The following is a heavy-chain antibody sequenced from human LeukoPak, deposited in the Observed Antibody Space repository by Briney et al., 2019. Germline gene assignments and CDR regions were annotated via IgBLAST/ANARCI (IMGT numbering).Heavy chain of an antibody. Sequence: GASVKVSCKTSGYTFTSYGLTWVRQAPGQGLEWVGWLSPYSGNTNYAQKVQGRVIMTTDTSTSTAYMELRSLRSDDTAMYYCASSIAAAESLDIFDYWGQGTLVTVSS. D-gene: IGHD6-13*01. CDR3: ASSIAAAESLDIFDY. V-gene: IGHV1-18*01. CDR1: GYTFTSYG. CDR2: LSPYSGNT. J-gene: IGHJ4*02.